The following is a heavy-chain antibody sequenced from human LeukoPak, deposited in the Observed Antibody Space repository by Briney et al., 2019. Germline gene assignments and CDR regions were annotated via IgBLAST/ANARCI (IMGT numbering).Heavy chain of an antibody. J-gene: IGHJ4*02. Sequence: GGSLRLSCATSGFTFNRFGMHWVRQAPGKGLEWVAVIWYDGSNKDYADSVKGRFTISGDNSKNTLFLQMNNLRAEDTALYYCATLVTAVTTTQFDYWGQGALVTVSS. D-gene: IGHD4-11*01. CDR3: ATLVTAVTTTQFDY. CDR1: GFTFNRFG. CDR2: IWYDGSNK. V-gene: IGHV3-30*02.